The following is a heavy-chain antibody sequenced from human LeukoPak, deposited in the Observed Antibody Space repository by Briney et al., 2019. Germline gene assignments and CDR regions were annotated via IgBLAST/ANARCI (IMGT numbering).Heavy chain of an antibody. CDR1: GGSISSDRFY. CDR2: IKSSNT. D-gene: IGHD3-16*01. CDR3: ARVPDWTYVPDY. Sequence: SETLSLTCTVSGGSISSDRFYWTWVRQPAGKGLEWIGRIKSSNTNYNPSLKSRVSISLDTSTDQFSLKLSSLTAPDTAVYYCARVPDWTYVPDYWGQGTLVTVSS. V-gene: IGHV4-61*02. J-gene: IGHJ4*02.